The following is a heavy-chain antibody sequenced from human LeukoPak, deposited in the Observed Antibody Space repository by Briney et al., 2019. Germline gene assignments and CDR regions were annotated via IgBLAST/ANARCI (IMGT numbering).Heavy chain of an antibody. J-gene: IGHJ4*02. CDR3: ARDPYCTGGSCYHRFDY. CDR1: GGSIISSNW. V-gene: IGHV4-4*02. Sequence: PSETLSLTCTVSGGSIISSNWWSWVRQPPGKGLEWIWEIYHSGSTNYNPSLKSRVTISTDKSENQLSLKLSSVTAADTAVYFCARDPYCTGGSCYHRFDYWGQGTLVTVSS. D-gene: IGHD2-15*01. CDR2: IYHSGST.